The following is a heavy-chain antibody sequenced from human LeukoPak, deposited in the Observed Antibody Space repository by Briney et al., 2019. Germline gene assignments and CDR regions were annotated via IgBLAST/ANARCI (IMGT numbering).Heavy chain of an antibody. CDR1: GGSFSGYY. CDR3: ARGRYYYDSSGPYFDY. J-gene: IGHJ4*02. V-gene: IGHV4-34*01. D-gene: IGHD3-22*01. CDR2: INHSGST. Sequence: SSETLSLTXAVYGGSFSGYYWSWTRQPSGKGLEWIGEINHSGSTNDNPSLKSRVTISVDTAKNQCSLKLSSVTAADTAVYYCARGRYYYDSSGPYFDYWGQGTLVTVSS.